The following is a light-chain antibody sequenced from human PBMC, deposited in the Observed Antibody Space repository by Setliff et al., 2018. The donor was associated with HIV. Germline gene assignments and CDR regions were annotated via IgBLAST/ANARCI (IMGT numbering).Light chain of an antibody. CDR3: SAFTYSRTWV. CDR1: TNDIGAYNF. CDR2: EVT. Sequence: QSALTQPASVSGSPGQSITISCTGTTNDIGAYNFVSWYQHHAGTAPKLIIYEVTNRPSGVPNRFSGSKSGHMASLTISGLQAEDEADYFCSAFTYSRTWVFGGGTKVTVL. J-gene: IGLJ3*02. V-gene: IGLV2-14*01.